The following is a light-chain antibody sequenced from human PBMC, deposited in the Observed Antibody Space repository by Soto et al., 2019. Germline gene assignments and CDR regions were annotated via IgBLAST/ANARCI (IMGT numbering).Light chain of an antibody. V-gene: IGLV1-47*01. Sequence: QSVLTQPPSASGTPGQRVTISCSGTSSNIGYNYVYWYQQLPGTAPKLLIYRNDQRPSGVPDRFSGSKSGTSASLAISGLRSEDEADYYCAAWDVSLSGWVFGGGTKLTVL. J-gene: IGLJ3*02. CDR3: AAWDVSLSGWV. CDR1: SSNIGYNY. CDR2: RND.